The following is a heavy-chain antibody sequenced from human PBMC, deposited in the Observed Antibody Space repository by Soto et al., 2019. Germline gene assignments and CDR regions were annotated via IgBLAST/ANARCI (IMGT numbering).Heavy chain of an antibody. Sequence: PSETLSLTCTVSGVSVSSGYYWSWIRQHPGKGLEWIGYIYYSGSTCYNPSLKSRVTISVDTSKNQFSLKLSSVTAADTAVYYCARVLHYYGSGSNSRWFDPWGQGTLVTVSS. J-gene: IGHJ5*02. D-gene: IGHD3-10*01. CDR3: ARVLHYYGSGSNSRWFDP. CDR2: IYYSGST. CDR1: GVSVSSGYY. V-gene: IGHV4-31*03.